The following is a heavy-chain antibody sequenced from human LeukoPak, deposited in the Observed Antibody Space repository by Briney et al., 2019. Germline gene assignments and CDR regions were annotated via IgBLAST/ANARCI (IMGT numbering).Heavy chain of an antibody. CDR3: ASTDPYDSSGYLDY. D-gene: IGHD3-22*01. J-gene: IGHJ4*02. CDR2: ISAYNGNT. V-gene: IGHV1-18*01. Sequence: GASVKVSCKASGYTFTSYGISWVRQAPGQGLEWMGWISAYNGNTNYAQKLQGRVTMTTDTSTSTAYMELRSLRSDDTAVYYCASTDPYDSSGYLDYWGQGTLVTVSS. CDR1: GYTFTSYG.